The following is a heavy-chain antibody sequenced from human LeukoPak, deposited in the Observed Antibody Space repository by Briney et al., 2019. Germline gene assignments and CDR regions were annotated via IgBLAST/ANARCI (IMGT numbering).Heavy chain of an antibody. CDR2: INPNSGGT. CDR1: GYTFTGYY. V-gene: IGHV1-2*02. D-gene: IGHD3-22*01. J-gene: IGHJ4*02. Sequence: ASVKVSCKASGYTFTGYYMHWVRQAPGQGLEWMGWINPNSGGTNYAQKFQGRVTMTRDTSISTAYMELSRLRSDDTAVYYCARAHDSSGYRLPRFDYWGQGTLVTVSS. CDR3: ARAHDSSGYRLPRFDY.